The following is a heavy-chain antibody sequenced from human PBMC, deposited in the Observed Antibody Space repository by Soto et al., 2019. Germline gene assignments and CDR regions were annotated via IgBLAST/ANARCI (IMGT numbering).Heavy chain of an antibody. Sequence: VGSLRLSCAASGFTFSSYSMNWVRQAPGKGLEWVSYISSSSSTIYYADSVKGRFTISRDNAKNSLYLQMNSLRDEDTAVYYCARVPLVSGGMGVWGQGTTVTVSS. CDR3: ARVPLVSGGMGV. J-gene: IGHJ6*02. V-gene: IGHV3-48*02. CDR2: ISSSSSTI. CDR1: GFTFSSYS. D-gene: IGHD2-8*01.